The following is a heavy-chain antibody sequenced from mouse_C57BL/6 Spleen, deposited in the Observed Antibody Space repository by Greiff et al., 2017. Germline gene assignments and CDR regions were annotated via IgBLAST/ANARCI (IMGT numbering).Heavy chain of an antibody. Sequence: QVQLKQSGPGLVAPSQSLSITCTVSGFSLTSYAISWIRQPPGKGLEWLGVIWTGRGTNYNSALKSRLSISKDNSKSQVFLKMNSLQTDDTARYYCASAYSNYNAMDYWGQGTSVTVSS. CDR2: IWTGRGT. V-gene: IGHV2-9-1*01. CDR1: GFSLTSYA. D-gene: IGHD2-5*01. CDR3: ASAYSNYNAMDY. J-gene: IGHJ4*01.